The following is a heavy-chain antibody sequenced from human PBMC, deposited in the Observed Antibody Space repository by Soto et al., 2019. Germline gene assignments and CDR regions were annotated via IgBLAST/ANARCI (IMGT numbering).Heavy chain of an antibody. CDR2: IFHGGST. J-gene: IGHJ5*02. CDR3: ARGRVVVPAAVMFNCLDP. Sequence: SETLSLTCAISGAPITWGGYSWNWIRQPPGKGLEWIGYIFHGGSTYYNPSLRSRVTVSVDRSRTQFSLKMSSVTAADTAVYYCARGRVVVPAAVMFNCLDPWGQGALVTVSS. D-gene: IGHD2-2*01. CDR1: GAPITWGGYS. V-gene: IGHV4-30-2*01.